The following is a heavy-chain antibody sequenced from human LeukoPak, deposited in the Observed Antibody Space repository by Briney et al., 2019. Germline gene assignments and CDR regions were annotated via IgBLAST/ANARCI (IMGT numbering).Heavy chain of an antibody. CDR1: GGSISSYY. J-gene: IGHJ4*02. CDR2: IYYSGST. CDR3: ARLGYDSSGYYPDY. Sequence: SETLSLTCTVSGGSISSYYWSWIRQPPGKGLEWIGYIYYSGSTNYNPSLKSRVTISVDTSKNQFSLKLSSVTAADTAVYYCARLGYDSSGYYPDYWGQGTLVTVSS. D-gene: IGHD3-22*01. V-gene: IGHV4-59*01.